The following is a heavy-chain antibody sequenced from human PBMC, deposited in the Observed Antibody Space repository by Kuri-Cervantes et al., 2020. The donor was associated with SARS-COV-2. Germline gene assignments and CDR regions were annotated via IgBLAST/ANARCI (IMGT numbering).Heavy chain of an antibody. Sequence: SETLSLTCTVSGGSISSSSYYWGWTRQPPGKGLEWIGSIYYSGSTYYNPSLKSRVTISVDTSKNQFSLKLSSVTAADTAVYYCARELGVPAATYFDYWGQGTLVTVSS. V-gene: IGHV4-39*02. D-gene: IGHD2-2*01. CDR1: GGSISSSSYY. CDR2: IYYSGST. J-gene: IGHJ4*02. CDR3: ARELGVPAATYFDY.